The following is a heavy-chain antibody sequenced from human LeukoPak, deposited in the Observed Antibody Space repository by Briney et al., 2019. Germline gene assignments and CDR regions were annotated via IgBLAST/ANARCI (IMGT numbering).Heavy chain of an antibody. CDR1: GYTFTSYD. D-gene: IGHD6-19*01. CDR2: MNPNSGNT. Sequence: ASVKVSCKASGYTFTSYDINWVRQATGQGLEWMGWMNPNSGNTSYAQKFHGRVTMTRNTSISTAYMELSSLRSEDTAVYYWARASSVAENDYWGQGTLVTVSS. V-gene: IGHV1-8*01. J-gene: IGHJ4*02. CDR3: ARASSVAENDY.